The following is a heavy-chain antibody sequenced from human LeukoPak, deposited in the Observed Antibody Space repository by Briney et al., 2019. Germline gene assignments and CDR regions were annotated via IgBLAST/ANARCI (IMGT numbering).Heavy chain of an antibody. J-gene: IGHJ4*02. D-gene: IGHD1-26*01. CDR2: IKQDGSEK. CDR3: ASDKIVGASRFDY. Sequence: GGSLRLSCAASGFSFSSYWMSWVRQAPGKGLEWVANIKQDGSEKYYVDSVKGRFTISRDNAKNSLYLQMNSLRAEDTAVYYCASDKIVGASRFDYWGQGTLVTVSS. V-gene: IGHV3-7*01. CDR1: GFSFSSYW.